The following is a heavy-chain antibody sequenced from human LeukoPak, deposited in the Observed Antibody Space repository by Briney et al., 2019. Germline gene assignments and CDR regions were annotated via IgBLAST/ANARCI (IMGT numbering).Heavy chain of an antibody. CDR2: IIPILGIA. CDR3: ARPHYDILTGFPPDWYYGMDV. J-gene: IGHJ6*02. CDR1: GGTFSSYA. V-gene: IGHV1-69*04. Sequence: ASVKVSCKASGGTFSSYAISWVRQAPGQGLEWMGRIIPILGIANYAQKFQGRVTITADKSTSTAYTELSSLRSEDTAVYYCARPHYDILTGFPPDWYYGMDVWGQGTTVTVSS. D-gene: IGHD3-9*01.